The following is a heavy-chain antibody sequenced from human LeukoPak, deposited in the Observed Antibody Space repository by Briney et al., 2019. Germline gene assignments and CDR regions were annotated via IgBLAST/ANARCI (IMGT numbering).Heavy chain of an antibody. D-gene: IGHD3-22*01. J-gene: IGHJ3*02. Sequence: ASVKVSCKASGYTFIAQYMHWLRQAPGQGLEWMGWINSNGGGTKYAQKVQGRVTMTRDTSISTAYMELSGLTSDDTAAYYCAREYYYENSDDAFDIWGQGTMVTVSS. CDR2: INSNGGGT. CDR1: GYTFIAQY. CDR3: AREYYYENSDDAFDI. V-gene: IGHV1-2*02.